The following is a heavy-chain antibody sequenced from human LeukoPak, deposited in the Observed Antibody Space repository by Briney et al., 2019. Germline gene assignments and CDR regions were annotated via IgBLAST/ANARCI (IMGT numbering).Heavy chain of an antibody. CDR2: IYTSGST. J-gene: IGHJ6*04. D-gene: IGHD3-3*01. CDR3: ARTDFWSGYWDV. Sequence: SETLSLTCTVSGGSISSYYWSWIRQPAGKGLEWIGRIYTSGSTNYNSSLMSRVTMSIDTSKNQFSLKLSSVTAADTAVYYCARTDFWSGYWDVWGKGTTVTVSS. V-gene: IGHV4-4*07. CDR1: GGSISSYY.